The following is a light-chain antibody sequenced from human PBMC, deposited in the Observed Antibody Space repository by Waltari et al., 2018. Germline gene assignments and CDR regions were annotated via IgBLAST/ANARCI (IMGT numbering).Light chain of an antibody. Sequence: QSALTQPPSASGSPGQSVAISRTGTSSDIGRSDLASWYQQPPGKAPNLIISEVNKRPSGVPDRFSGAKSGNTASLTVSGLQAEDEADYYCSAHGGSDRFYVFGTGTKVTVL. J-gene: IGLJ1*01. V-gene: IGLV2-8*01. CDR3: SAHGGSDRFYV. CDR2: EVN. CDR1: SSDIGRSDL.